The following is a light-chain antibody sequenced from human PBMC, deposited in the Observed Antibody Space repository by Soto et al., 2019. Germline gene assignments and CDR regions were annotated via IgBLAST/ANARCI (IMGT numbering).Light chain of an antibody. J-gene: IGKJ4*01. CDR2: DAS. CDR1: QTVRNNY. CDR3: QQFSSYPLT. Sequence: EIWLTKSRGALSLSRGERATLSCGASQTVRNNYLAWYQQKPGQAPRLLIYDASSRATGIPDRLSGGGYGTDFTLTISRLEHEDFAVYYCQQFSSYPLTFGGGTKVDI. V-gene: IGKV3-20*01.